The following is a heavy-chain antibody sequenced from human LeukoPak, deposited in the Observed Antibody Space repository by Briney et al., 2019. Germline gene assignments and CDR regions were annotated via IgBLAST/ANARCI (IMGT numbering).Heavy chain of an antibody. V-gene: IGHV3-30*02. Sequence: PGGSLRLSCAASGFTFSSYGMHWVRQAPGKGLEWVAFIRYDGSNEYYADSVKGRFTISRDNSKNTLYLQMNSLRAEDTAVYYCAKELNDYWGQGTLVTVSS. CDR3: AKELNDY. CDR1: GFTFSSYG. CDR2: IRYDGSNE. J-gene: IGHJ4*02. D-gene: IGHD2-8*01.